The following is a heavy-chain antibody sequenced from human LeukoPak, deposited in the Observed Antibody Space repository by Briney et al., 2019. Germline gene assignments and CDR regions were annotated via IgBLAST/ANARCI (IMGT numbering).Heavy chain of an antibody. D-gene: IGHD2-21*02. J-gene: IGHJ4*02. CDR2: IFYNGNT. V-gene: IGHV4-59*01. CDR3: AREGVVTAFDY. Sequence: SETLSLTCTVSDGSMSPYYWSWIRQSPGKGLEWIAYIFYNGNTKYNPSLWSRVTISIDTSRNQVFLNLNSVTAADTAVYYCAREGVVTAFDYWGQGTLVTVSS. CDR1: DGSMSPYY.